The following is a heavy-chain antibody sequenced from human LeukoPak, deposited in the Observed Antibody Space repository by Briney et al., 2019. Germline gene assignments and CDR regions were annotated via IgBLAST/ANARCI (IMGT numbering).Heavy chain of an antibody. Sequence: SETLSLTCAVSGYSISSGYYWGWIRQPPGKGLEWIGSIYHSGSTYYNPSLKSRVTISVDTSKNQFSLKLSSVTAADTAVYYCARDPQWLDGNDYWGPGTLVTVSS. CDR1: GYSISSGYY. D-gene: IGHD6-19*01. CDR2: IYHSGST. CDR3: ARDPQWLDGNDY. V-gene: IGHV4-38-2*02. J-gene: IGHJ4*02.